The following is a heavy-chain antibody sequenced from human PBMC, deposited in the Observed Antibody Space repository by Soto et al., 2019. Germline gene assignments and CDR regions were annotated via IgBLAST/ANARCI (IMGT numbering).Heavy chain of an antibody. J-gene: IGHJ4*02. Sequence: EVQLLESGGGLVQPGGSLRLSCAAAGQSISGSAMTWFRQAPEKGLEWVSSISADGGGTFYADSVKGRFTISRDNSKDKRVLRVGSLRAEDTAIYYCSKRQAYIGGRRYPDEYGGKGTRVTVAS. D-gene: IGHD2-15*01. CDR3: SKRQAYIGGRRYPDEY. CDR2: ISADGGGT. CDR1: GQSISGSA. V-gene: IGHV3-23*01.